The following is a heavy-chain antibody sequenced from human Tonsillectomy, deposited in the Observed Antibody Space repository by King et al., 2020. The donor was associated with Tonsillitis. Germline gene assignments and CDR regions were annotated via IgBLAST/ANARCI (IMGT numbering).Heavy chain of an antibody. CDR1: GFTFSSYW. J-gene: IGHJ3*02. V-gene: IGHV3-74*01. D-gene: IGHD3-22*01. Sequence: VQLVQSGGGLVQPGGSLRLSCAASGFTFSSYWIHWVRQTPGKGRVWVSRINSDGSSTSYAVSVQGRFTISRDNAKNTLYLQMNSLRAEDTAVYYCAREYYYDSSGYYYPLDAFDIWGQGTMVTVSS. CDR3: AREYYYDSSGYYYPLDAFDI. CDR2: INSDGSST.